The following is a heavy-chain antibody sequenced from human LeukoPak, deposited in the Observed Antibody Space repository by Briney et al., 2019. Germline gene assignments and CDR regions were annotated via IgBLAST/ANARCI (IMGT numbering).Heavy chain of an antibody. CDR1: GYTFTGYY. D-gene: IGHD6-13*01. CDR2: INPNSGGT. V-gene: IGHV1-2*06. Sequence: ASVKVSCKASGYTFTGYYMHWVRQAPGQGLEWMGRINPNSGGTNYAQEFQGRVTMTRDTSISTAYMELSRLRSDDTAVYYCARDLKFGYSSSWYTYWGQGTLVTVSS. CDR3: ARDLKFGYSSSWYTY. J-gene: IGHJ4*02.